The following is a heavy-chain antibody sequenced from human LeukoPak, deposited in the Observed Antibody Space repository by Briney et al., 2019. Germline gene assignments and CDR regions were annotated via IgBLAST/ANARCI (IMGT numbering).Heavy chain of an antibody. CDR3: SRESGPFSPFDY. CDR2: ISLRGLT. D-gene: IGHD1-26*01. V-gene: IGHV4-4*02. CDR1: GGSISGTNW. J-gene: IGHJ4*02. Sequence: SGTLSLTCGVSGGSISGTNWWSWVRQPPGQGLEWIGEISLRGLTNYNPSLRSRLTMSLDESKNQVSLNLTSVTAADTAVYYCSRESGPFSPFDYWGQGTLVTVSS.